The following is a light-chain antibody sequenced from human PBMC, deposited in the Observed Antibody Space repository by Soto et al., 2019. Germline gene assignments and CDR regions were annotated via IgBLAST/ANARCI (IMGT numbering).Light chain of an antibody. CDR3: GSITRSSTSV. CDR1: SSDVGGYNY. V-gene: IGLV2-14*01. Sequence: QSVLTQPASVSGSPGQSITISCTGTSSDVGGYNYVSWYQQHPGKAPKLIIYDVTKRPSGVSNRFSGSKSGNTASLTISGIQAEDEGDYYCGSITRSSTSVFGSGTKLT. CDR2: DVT. J-gene: IGLJ1*01.